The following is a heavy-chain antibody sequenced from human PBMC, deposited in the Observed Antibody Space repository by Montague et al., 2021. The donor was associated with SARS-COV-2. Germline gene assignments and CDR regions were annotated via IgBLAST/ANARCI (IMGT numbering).Heavy chain of an antibody. CDR3: ARLAYCGADCFSGWEIFFDS. D-gene: IGHD2-21*02. V-gene: IGHV4-34*01. CDR1: GGSFSSYY. Sequence: SETLSLTCAVAGGSFSSYYWSWIRQPPGKGLEWIAEINHSGSSXXXPSXXXRVTMSVDTSKNQFSLKLSSVTVADTAVYYCARLAYCGADCFSGWEIFFDSWGQGTLVTVSS. J-gene: IGHJ4*02. CDR2: INHSGSS.